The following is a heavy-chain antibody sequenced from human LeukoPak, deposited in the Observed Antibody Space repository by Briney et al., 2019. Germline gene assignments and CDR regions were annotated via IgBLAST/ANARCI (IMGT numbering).Heavy chain of an antibody. J-gene: IGHJ4*02. D-gene: IGHD1-26*01. CDR2: ISSSGSTI. CDR1: GFTFSDYY. Sequence: GTLRLSCAASGFTFSDYYMSWIRQAPGKGLEWVSYISSSGSTIYYAASVKGRFTISRDNAKNSLYLQMNSLRAEDTAVYYCARRRDSGSLQHFDYWGQGTLVTVSS. CDR3: ARRRDSGSLQHFDY. V-gene: IGHV3-11*01.